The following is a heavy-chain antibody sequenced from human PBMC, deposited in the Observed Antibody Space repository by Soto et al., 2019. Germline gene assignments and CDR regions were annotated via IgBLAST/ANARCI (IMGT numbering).Heavy chain of an antibody. CDR3: ARGTTPLLWFGELLLEYFQH. V-gene: IGHV4-34*01. J-gene: IGHJ1*01. CDR2: INHSGST. CDR1: GGSFSGYY. D-gene: IGHD3-10*01. Sequence: PSETLSLTCAVYGGSFSGYYWSWIRQPPGKGLEWIGEINHSGSTNYNPSLKSRVTISVDTSKNQFSLKLSSVTAADTAVYYCARGTTPLLWFGELLLEYFQHWGQGTLVTVSS.